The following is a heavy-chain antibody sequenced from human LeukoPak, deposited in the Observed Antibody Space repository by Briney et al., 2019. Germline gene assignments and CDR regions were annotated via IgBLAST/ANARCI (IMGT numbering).Heavy chain of an antibody. Sequence: GGSLRLSCAASGFTFSSYSMNWVRQAPGKGLEWVSSISSSSSYIYYADSMKGRFTISRDNSKNTLYLQMNSLRAEDTAVYYCAKDPGIVVVPAAFFSPTGEVIVYWGQGTLVTVSS. D-gene: IGHD2-2*01. CDR3: AKDPGIVVVPAAFFSPTGEVIVY. CDR2: ISSSSSYI. V-gene: IGHV3-21*04. J-gene: IGHJ4*02. CDR1: GFTFSSYS.